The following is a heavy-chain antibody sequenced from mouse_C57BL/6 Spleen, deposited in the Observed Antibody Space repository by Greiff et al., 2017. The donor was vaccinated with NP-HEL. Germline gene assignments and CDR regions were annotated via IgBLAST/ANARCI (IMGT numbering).Heavy chain of an antibody. CDR2: ISSGSSTI. J-gene: IGHJ3*01. D-gene: IGHD2-4*01. CDR1: GFTFSDYG. Sequence: EVQVVESGGGLVKPGGSLKLSCAASGFTFSDYGMHWVRQAPEKGLEWVAYISSGSSTIYYADTVKGRFTISRDNAKNTLFLQMTSLRSEDTAMYYCARSRDYDGGFAYWGQGTLVTVSA. V-gene: IGHV5-17*01. CDR3: ARSRDYDGGFAY.